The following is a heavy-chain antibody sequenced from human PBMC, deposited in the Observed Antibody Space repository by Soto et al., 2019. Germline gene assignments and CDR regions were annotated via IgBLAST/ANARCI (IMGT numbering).Heavy chain of an antibody. CDR1: GYTFTSYG. D-gene: IGHD5-18*01. V-gene: IGHV1-18*01. J-gene: IGHJ6*01. CDR2: ISAYNGNT. Sequence: QVQLVQSGAEVKKPGASVKVSCKASGYTFTSYGFSWVRQAPGQGLEWMGWISAYNGNTNYAQKLQGRLTMTTDTSTSTAYMELRSLRSDDTAGYYRAGFREGYSYGWSYYYGMDVWGQGTTVTVSS. CDR3: AGFREGYSYGWSYYYGMDV.